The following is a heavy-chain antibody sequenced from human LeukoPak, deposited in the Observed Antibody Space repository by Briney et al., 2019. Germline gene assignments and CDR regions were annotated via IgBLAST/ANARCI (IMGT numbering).Heavy chain of an antibody. CDR2: IVAGRGNT. J-gene: IGHJ4*02. D-gene: IGHD2-15*01. V-gene: IGHV1-58*02. CDR3: AGDYCSGGSGQFDY. CDR1: GFTFSTSA. Sequence: SVKVSCKASGFTFSTSAMQWVRQAAGQRLEWIGWIVAGRGNTNYAQKFQGRVTIPRDMSTRPAYMELSSLRSQDTAVYYCAGDYCSGGSGQFDYWGQGTLVTVSS.